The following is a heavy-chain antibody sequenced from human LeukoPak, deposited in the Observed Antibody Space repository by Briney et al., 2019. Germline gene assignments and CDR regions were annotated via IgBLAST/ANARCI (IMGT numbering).Heavy chain of an antibody. V-gene: IGHV4-34*01. CDR2: INHSGST. D-gene: IGHD3-3*01. CDR1: GGSFSGYY. J-gene: IGHJ3*02. Sequence: SETLSLTCAVYGGSFSGYYWSWIRQPPGKGLEWIGEINHSGSTNYNPSLKSRVTISVDTSKNQFSLKLSSVTAADTAVYYCARHITIFGVVIRRVGRAFDIWGQGTMVTVPS. CDR3: ARHITIFGVVIRRVGRAFDI.